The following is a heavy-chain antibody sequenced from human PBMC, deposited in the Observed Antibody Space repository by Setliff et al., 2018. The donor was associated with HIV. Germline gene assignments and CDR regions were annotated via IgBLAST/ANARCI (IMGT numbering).Heavy chain of an antibody. CDR1: GYPISSGFY. CDR2: MHQSGST. V-gene: IGHV4-38-2*01. D-gene: IGHD3-16*01. CDR3: ARLGEF. Sequence: SETLSLTCSVSGYPISSGFYWGWVRQSPGEGLQWIGSMHQSGSTYYNPSLKSRVTISLDTSKNQFSLNLTSVTAADTAVYYCARLGEFWSQGSLVTVSS. J-gene: IGHJ4*02.